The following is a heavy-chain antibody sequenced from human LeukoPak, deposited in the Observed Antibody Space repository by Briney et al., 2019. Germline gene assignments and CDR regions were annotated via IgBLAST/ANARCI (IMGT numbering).Heavy chain of an antibody. D-gene: IGHD2-15*01. J-gene: IGHJ4*02. Sequence: GGSLKLSCAASGFTFSGSAMHWVRQASGKGLEWVGRIRSKADSYATAYAASVKGRFTISRDDSKNMAYLQMNSLKTEDTAVYYCTRHSDCSGGSCYSDWGQGTLVTVAS. CDR1: GFTFSGSA. CDR2: IRSKADSYAT. CDR3: TRHSDCSGGSCYSD. V-gene: IGHV3-73*01.